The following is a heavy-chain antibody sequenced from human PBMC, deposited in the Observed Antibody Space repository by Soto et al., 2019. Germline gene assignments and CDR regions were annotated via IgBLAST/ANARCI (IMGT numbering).Heavy chain of an antibody. J-gene: IGHJ4*02. CDR2: IYYSGST. CDR3: ARVRRRVYDFNFDY. V-gene: IGHV4-61*01. D-gene: IGHD3-16*01. Sequence: SETLSLTCTVSGGSVSSGSYYWSWIRQPPGKGLEWIGYIYYSGSTNYNPSLKSRVTISVDTSKSQFSLKLSSVTAADTAVYYCARVRRRVYDFNFDYWGQGTLVTVSS. CDR1: GGSVSSGSYY.